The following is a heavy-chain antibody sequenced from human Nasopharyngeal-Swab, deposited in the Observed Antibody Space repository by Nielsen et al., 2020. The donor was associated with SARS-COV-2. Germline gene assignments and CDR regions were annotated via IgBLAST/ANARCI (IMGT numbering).Heavy chain of an antibody. V-gene: IGHV4-34*01. Sequence: WIRQPPGKGLEWIGEINHSGNTNYNPSLKSRVTISVDTSKNQFSLKLSSVTAADTAVYYCARGRGGWLGVNWFDPWGQGTLVTVSS. D-gene: IGHD3-10*01. CDR2: INHSGNT. CDR3: ARGRGGWLGVNWFDP. J-gene: IGHJ5*02.